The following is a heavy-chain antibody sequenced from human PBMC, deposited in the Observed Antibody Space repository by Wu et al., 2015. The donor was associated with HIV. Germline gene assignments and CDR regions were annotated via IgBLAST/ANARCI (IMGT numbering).Heavy chain of an antibody. CDR1: GYTFTSYD. CDR3: ARDLGDCSSTSCYWGSFDY. CDR2: MNPRSGNT. D-gene: IGHD2-2*01. V-gene: IGHV1-8*01. Sequence: QVQLVQSGTEVKKPGASVKVSCKASGYTFTSYDINWVRQATGQGLEWMGWMNPRSGNTGYAQKFQGRVTMTRNTSISTAYMELSSLRSEDTAVYYCARDLGDCSSTSCYWGSFDYWGQGTLVTVSS. J-gene: IGHJ4*02.